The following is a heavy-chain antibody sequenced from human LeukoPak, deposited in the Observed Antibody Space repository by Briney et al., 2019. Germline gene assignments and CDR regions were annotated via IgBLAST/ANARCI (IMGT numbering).Heavy chain of an antibody. Sequence: GGSLRLSCAASAFSFSTYAMRWVRQAPGKGLEWVAFIRYDGTIEYYADSVKGRFSISRDNSKNTLYLQMNSLRAEDTAVYYCAKGGDCGGDCYSYHAYYYYYMDVWGQGTTVTVSS. J-gene: IGHJ6*03. D-gene: IGHD2-21*02. CDR1: AFSFSTYA. V-gene: IGHV3-30*02. CDR3: AKGGDCGGDCYSYHAYYYYYMDV. CDR2: IRYDGTIE.